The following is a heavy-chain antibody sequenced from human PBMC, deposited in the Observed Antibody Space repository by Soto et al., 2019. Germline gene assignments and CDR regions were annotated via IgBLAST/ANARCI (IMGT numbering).Heavy chain of an antibody. Sequence: GGSLRLSCAASGFTLSSYALSWVRQAPGKGLNWVSGISGSGDFTFDADSVKGRFTISRDNSVNTLYLQMNSLRVEDTAVYYCARGPTIFGVGVDAFDIWGQGTMVTVSS. V-gene: IGHV3-23*01. CDR2: ISGSGDFT. J-gene: IGHJ3*02. CDR3: ARGPTIFGVGVDAFDI. CDR1: GFTLSSYA. D-gene: IGHD3-3*01.